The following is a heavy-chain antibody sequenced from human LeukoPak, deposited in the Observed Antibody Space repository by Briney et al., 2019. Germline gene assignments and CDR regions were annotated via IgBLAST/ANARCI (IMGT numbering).Heavy chain of an antibody. CDR3: ARDPGRGGSYFDY. D-gene: IGHD1-26*01. V-gene: IGHV3-7*01. Sequence: PGGSLRLSCAASGFTFSTYWMTWVRQAPGKGLGWVAGISETGNDKYYVDSVKGRFTISRDNARNSLYLQMNRLRTEDTAIYYCARDPGRGGSYFDYWGQGNLVTVSS. CDR2: ISETGNDK. J-gene: IGHJ4*02. CDR1: GFTFSTYW.